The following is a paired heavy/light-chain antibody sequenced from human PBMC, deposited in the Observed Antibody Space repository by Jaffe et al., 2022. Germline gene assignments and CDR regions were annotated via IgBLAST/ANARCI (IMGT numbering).Light chain of an antibody. CDR1: QGISSW. CDR2: VAS. J-gene: IGKJ4*01. V-gene: IGKV1-12*01. Sequence: DIQMTQSPSSVSASVGDRVTITCRASQGISSWLAWYQQKPGKAPNLLIYVASSLQSGVPSRFSGSGSGTDFTLTISSLQPEDFATYYCQQTDSFPLTFGGGTKVEMK. CDR3: QQTDSFPLT.
Heavy chain of an antibody. Sequence: EVQLLESGGGLVQPGGTLRLSCAASGFTFSNYAMSWVRQAPGKGLEWVSVIGSDGGGIQYADSVKGRFAISRDNSKNTLYLQMDSLRAEDTAVYHCARYHGVSITRWFDPWGQGTLVTVSS. CDR2: IGSDGGGI. J-gene: IGHJ5*02. CDR3: ARYHGVSITRWFDP. V-gene: IGHV3-23*01. D-gene: IGHD1-20*01. CDR1: GFTFSNYA.